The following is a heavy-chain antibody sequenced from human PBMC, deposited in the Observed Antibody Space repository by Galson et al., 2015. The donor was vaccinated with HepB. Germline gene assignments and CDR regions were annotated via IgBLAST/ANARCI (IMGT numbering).Heavy chain of an antibody. J-gene: IGHJ4*02. CDR3: ARDNDSSGYSPGHYDY. V-gene: IGHV1-18*04. Sequence: SVKVSCKASGYTFTSYGISWVRQAPGQGLEWMGWISAYNGNTDYAQKLQGRVTMTTDTSTSTAYMELRSLRSDDTAVYYCARDNDSSGYSPGHYDYWGQGTLVTVSS. CDR1: GYTFTSYG. D-gene: IGHD3-22*01. CDR2: ISAYNGNT.